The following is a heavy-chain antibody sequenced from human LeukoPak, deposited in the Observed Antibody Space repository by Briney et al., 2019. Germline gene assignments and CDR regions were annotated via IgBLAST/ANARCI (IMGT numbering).Heavy chain of an antibody. Sequence: PSETLSLTCTVSGGSISSSSYYWGWIRQPPGKGLEWIGSIYYSGSTYYNPSLKSRVTISVDTSKNQFSLKLSPVTAADTAVYYCARRRDGYGHFDYWGQGTLVTVSS. J-gene: IGHJ4*02. D-gene: IGHD5-24*01. CDR3: ARRRDGYGHFDY. CDR2: IYYSGST. CDR1: GGSISSSSYY. V-gene: IGHV4-39*07.